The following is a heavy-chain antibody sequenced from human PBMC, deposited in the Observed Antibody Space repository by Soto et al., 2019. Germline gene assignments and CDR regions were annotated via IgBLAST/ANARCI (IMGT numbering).Heavy chain of an antibody. CDR1: GYTFTSYG. D-gene: IGHD6-13*01. V-gene: IGHV1-18*01. J-gene: IGHJ4*02. Sequence: ASVKVSCKASGYTFTSYGISWVRQAPGQGLEWMGWISAYNGNTNYAQKLQGRVTMTTDTSTSTAYMELRSLRSEDTAVYYCARDRLYSSSQPTYYFDYWGQGTLVTVSS. CDR3: ARDRLYSSSQPTYYFDY. CDR2: ISAYNGNT.